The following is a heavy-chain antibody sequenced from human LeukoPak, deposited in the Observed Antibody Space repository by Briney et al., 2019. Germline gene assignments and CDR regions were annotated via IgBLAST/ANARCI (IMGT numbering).Heavy chain of an antibody. CDR2: ISSSGSGGNT. Sequence: GGSLRLSCVASGVTLSNYAMSWARQAPGKGLEWVSGISSSGSGGNTYYADSVKGRFTISRDNSKNTLYLQMNSLRAEDTAVYYCARDSYSSSWAILDYWGQGTLVTVSS. CDR3: ARDSYSSSWAILDY. J-gene: IGHJ4*02. D-gene: IGHD6-13*01. V-gene: IGHV3-23*01. CDR1: GVTLSNYA.